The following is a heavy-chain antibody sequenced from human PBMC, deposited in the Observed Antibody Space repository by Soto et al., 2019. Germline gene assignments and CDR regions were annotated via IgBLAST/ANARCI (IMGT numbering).Heavy chain of an antibody. CDR3: ARDFERSAIGP. V-gene: IGHV4-31*11. D-gene: IGHD3-9*01. J-gene: IGHJ5*02. CDR2: IAYSGDT. CDR1: GGSIISADSY. Sequence: SETLSLTCAVSGGSIISADSYWFWIRKHPGKGLEWIGYIAYSGDTSYNPSLRSRVTISADTSENKFSRTLKSVTAADTAVYFCARDFERSAIGPWGQGTSVTVSS.